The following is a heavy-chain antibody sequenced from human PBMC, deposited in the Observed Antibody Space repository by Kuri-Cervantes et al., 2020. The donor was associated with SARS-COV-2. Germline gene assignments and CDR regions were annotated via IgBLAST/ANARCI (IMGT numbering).Heavy chain of an antibody. D-gene: IGHD3-3*01. Sequence: GESLKISCIASGFLFSSYEMNWVRQAPGKGLEWISYISSNGNTIYYADSVKGRFTISRDNAKDSLDLQMNSLRAEDTAIYYCVRDHDFWSGYSTGPLDYWGQGTLVTSPQ. J-gene: IGHJ4*02. V-gene: IGHV3-48*03. CDR3: VRDHDFWSGYSTGPLDY. CDR2: ISSNGNTI. CDR1: GFLFSSYE.